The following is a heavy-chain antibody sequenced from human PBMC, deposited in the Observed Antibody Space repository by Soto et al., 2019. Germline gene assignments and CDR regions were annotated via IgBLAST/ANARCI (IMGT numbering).Heavy chain of an antibody. CDR2: ISGSGGST. CDR1: GFTFSSYA. J-gene: IGHJ4*02. CDR3: AKDPHYYGSGSYLYYFDY. Sequence: GGSLRLSCAASGFTFSSYAMSWVRQAPGKGLEWVSAISGSGGSTYYADSVKGRFTNSRDNSKNTLYLQMNSLRAEDTAVYYCAKDPHYYGSGSYLYYFDYWGQGTLVTVSS. D-gene: IGHD3-10*01. V-gene: IGHV3-23*01.